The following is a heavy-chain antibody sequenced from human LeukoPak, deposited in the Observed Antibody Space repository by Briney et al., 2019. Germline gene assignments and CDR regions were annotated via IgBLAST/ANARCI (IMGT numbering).Heavy chain of an antibody. J-gene: IGHJ4*02. D-gene: IGHD1-26*01. Sequence: PSETLSLTCTVSGGSISSSSYYWGWIRQPPGKGLEWIGSIYYSGSTYYNPSLKSRVTISVDTSKNQFSLKLSSVTAADTAVYYCARQGVVGATDFDYWGQGTLVTVSS. CDR3: ARQGVVGATDFDY. CDR2: IYYSGST. CDR1: GGSISSSSYY. V-gene: IGHV4-39*01.